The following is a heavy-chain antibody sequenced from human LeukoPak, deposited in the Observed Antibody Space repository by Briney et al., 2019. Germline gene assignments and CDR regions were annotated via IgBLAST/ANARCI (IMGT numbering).Heavy chain of an antibody. V-gene: IGHV3-20*04. Sequence: GGSLRLSCAASGFTFDDYGMSWVRQAPGKGLEWVSAINWNGGSTGYADSVKGRFTISRDNAKSSLYLQMISLRAEDTALYYCARDVGYGTSRFDYWGQGTLVTVSS. CDR3: ARDVGYGTSRFDY. D-gene: IGHD2-2*03. CDR2: INWNGGST. J-gene: IGHJ4*02. CDR1: GFTFDDYG.